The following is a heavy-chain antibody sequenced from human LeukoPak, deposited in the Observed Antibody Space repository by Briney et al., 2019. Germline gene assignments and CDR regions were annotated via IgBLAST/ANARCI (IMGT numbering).Heavy chain of an antibody. D-gene: IGHD4-17*01. J-gene: IGHJ4*02. CDR3: ARWGDYGDSHTPFDY. CDR1: GFTFDDNG. CDR2: INWNGGST. Sequence: PGGSLRLSCAASGFTFDDNGMSWVRQAPGKGLEWVSGINWNGGSTGYADSVKGRFTISRGNAKNSLYLQMNSLRAEDTALYYYARWGDYGDSHTPFDYWGQGTLVTVSS. V-gene: IGHV3-20*04.